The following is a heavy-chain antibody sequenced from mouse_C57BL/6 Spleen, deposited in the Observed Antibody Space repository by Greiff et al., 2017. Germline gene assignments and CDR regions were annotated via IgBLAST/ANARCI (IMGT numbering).Heavy chain of an antibody. CDR1: GFTFSDFY. D-gene: IGHD2-10*01. V-gene: IGHV7-1*01. Sequence: EVKLVESGGGLVQSGRSLRLSCATSGFTFSDFYMEWVRQAPGKGLEWIAASRNKANDYTTEYSASVKGRFIVSRDTSQSILYLQMNALRAEDTAIYYCARGTYYDPFDVWGTGTTVTVSS. CDR2: SRNKANDYTT. J-gene: IGHJ1*03. CDR3: ARGTYYDPFDV.